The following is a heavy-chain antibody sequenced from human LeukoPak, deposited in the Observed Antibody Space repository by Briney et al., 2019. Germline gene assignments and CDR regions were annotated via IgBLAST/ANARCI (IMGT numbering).Heavy chain of an antibody. CDR3: AKGEYYDFWSGYSYNWFDP. CDR1: GFTFSSYW. D-gene: IGHD3-3*01. CDR2: IKQDGSEK. J-gene: IGHJ5*02. V-gene: IGHV3-7*03. Sequence: PGGSLRLSCAASGFTFSSYWMSWGRQAPGKGLEGVAHIKQDGSEKYYVDSVKGRFTISRDNSKNTLYLQMNSLRAEDTAVYYCAKGEYYDFWSGYSYNWFDPWGQGALVTVSS.